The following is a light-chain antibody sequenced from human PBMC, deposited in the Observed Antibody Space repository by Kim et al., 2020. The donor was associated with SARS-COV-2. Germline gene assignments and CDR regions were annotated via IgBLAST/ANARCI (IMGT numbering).Light chain of an antibody. J-gene: IGLJ1*01. CDR3: CSYAGNYLYV. CDR1: SSDVGGFNY. CDR2: DVS. V-gene: IGLV2-11*01. Sequence: QSALTQPRSVSASPGQSVTISCTGTSSDVGGFNYVSWYQHHPGKAPKVMLYDVSKRPSGVPDRFSGSKSGNTASLTISGLQADDEADYYCCSYAGNYLYVFGTGTKVTFL.